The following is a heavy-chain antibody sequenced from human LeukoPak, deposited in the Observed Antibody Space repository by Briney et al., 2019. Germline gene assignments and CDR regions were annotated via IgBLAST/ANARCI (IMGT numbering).Heavy chain of an antibody. J-gene: IGHJ4*02. CDR1: GGSISSSSYY. Sequence: SETLSLTCTVSGGSISSSSYYWGWIRQPPGKGLEWIGSIYYSGSTYYNPSLKSRVTISVDTSKNQFSLKLSSVTAADTAVYYCARRGYSCGYDYWGQGTLVTVSS. CDR3: ARRGYSCGYDY. D-gene: IGHD5-18*01. V-gene: IGHV4-39*07. CDR2: IYYSGST.